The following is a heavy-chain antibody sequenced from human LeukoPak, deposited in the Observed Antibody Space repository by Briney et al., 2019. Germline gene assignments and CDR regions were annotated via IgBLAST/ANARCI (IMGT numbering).Heavy chain of an antibody. V-gene: IGHV3-23*01. J-gene: IGHJ4*02. Sequence: GGSLRLSCAASGFTFSSYGMHWVRQAPGKGLEWVSAISGSGGSTYYADSVKGRFTISRVNSKNTLYLQMNSLRAEDTAVYYCARGSYGDYGYWGQGTLVTVSS. CDR3: ARGSYGDYGY. D-gene: IGHD4-17*01. CDR2: ISGSGGST. CDR1: GFTFSSYG.